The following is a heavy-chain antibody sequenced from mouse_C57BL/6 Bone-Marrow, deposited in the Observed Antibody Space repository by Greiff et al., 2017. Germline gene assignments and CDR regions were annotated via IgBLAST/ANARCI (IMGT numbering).Heavy chain of an antibody. J-gene: IGHJ3*01. CDR3: ASPGGSSFAWFAY. Sequence: EVQRVESGGDLVKPGGSLKLSCAASGFTFSSYGMSWVRQTPDKRLEWVATISSGGSYTYYPDSVKGRFTLSSDNAKNPLYLQMSSLKSEDTAMYYCASPGGSSFAWFAYWGQGTRVTVSA. D-gene: IGHD1-1*01. V-gene: IGHV5-6*01. CDR2: ISSGGSYT. CDR1: GFTFSSYG.